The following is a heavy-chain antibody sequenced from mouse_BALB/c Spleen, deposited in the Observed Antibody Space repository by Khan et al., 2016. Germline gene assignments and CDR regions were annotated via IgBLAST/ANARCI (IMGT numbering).Heavy chain of an antibody. D-gene: IGHD2-4*01. CDR2: IRSKSNNYAT. V-gene: IGHV10S3*01. J-gene: IGHJ3*01. Sequence: EVQLVESGGGLVQPKGSLKLSCAASGFTFNTNAMNWVRQAPGKGLEWVARIRSKSNNYATYYADSVKDRLTISRDDSQSMLYLQMNNLKTEDTAMYDCGRDRITRAYWGQGTLVTVSA. CDR3: GRDRITRAY. CDR1: GFTFNTNA.